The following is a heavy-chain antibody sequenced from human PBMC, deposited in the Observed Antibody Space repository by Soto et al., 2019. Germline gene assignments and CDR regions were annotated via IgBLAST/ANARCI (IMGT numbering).Heavy chain of an antibody. CDR3: ARATRFRVYGDRYCGIDV. Sequence: ASVKVSCKASGYPFTSYGISWVRQAPGQGLEWMGWISAYNGNTSYAQKLQGRVTMTTDTSTSTAYMELRSLTSDDTAVSCCARATRFRVYGDRYCGIDVWGQGTTVIASS. CDR2: ISAYNGNT. CDR1: GYPFTSYG. D-gene: IGHD4-17*01. J-gene: IGHJ6*02. V-gene: IGHV1-18*01.